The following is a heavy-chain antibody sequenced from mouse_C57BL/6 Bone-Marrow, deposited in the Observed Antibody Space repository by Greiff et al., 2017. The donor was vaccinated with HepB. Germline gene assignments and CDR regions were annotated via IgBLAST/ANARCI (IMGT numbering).Heavy chain of an antibody. CDR3: ASPAQALFAY. CDR2: IWSGGST. J-gene: IGHJ3*01. Sequence: QVQLKQSGPGLVQPSQSLSITCPVSGFSLTSYGVHWVRQSPGKGLEWLGVIWSGGSTDYNAAFISRLSISKDNSKSQVFFKMNSLQADDTAIYYCASPAQALFAYWGQGTLVTVSA. V-gene: IGHV2-2*01. D-gene: IGHD3-2*02. CDR1: GFSLTSYG.